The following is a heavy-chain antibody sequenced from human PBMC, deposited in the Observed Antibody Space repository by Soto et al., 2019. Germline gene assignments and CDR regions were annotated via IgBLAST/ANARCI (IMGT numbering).Heavy chain of an antibody. CDR3: ARIESIARNWFDP. CDR1: GFSFTNYW. D-gene: IGHD6-13*01. CDR2: IDPVDSYA. V-gene: IGHV5-10-1*01. J-gene: IGHJ5*02. Sequence: GESLKISCKTSGFSFTNYWISWVRQVPGKGLEWMGNIDPVDSYANYSPSFQGHATFSVDTSISTAFLHWSSLKASDSATYFCARIESIARNWFDPWGQGTLVTVSS.